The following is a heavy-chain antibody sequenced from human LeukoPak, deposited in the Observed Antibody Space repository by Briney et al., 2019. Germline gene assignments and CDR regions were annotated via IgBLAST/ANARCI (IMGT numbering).Heavy chain of an antibody. CDR1: GYTFTTHD. Sequence: ASVKVSCKASGYTFTTHDINWVRQATGQGLEWLGWMSPNSGDTGYAQKFQGRVTMTSDSSISTVYMELSSLRSGDTAVYYCARSYDSYDYWGQGTLVTVSS. D-gene: IGHD3-22*01. V-gene: IGHV1-8*01. CDR3: ARSYDSYDY. J-gene: IGHJ4*02. CDR2: MSPNSGDT.